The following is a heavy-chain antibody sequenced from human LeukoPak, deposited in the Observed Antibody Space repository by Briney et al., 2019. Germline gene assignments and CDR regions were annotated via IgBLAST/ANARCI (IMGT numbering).Heavy chain of an antibody. Sequence: PSETLSLTCAVYGGSFSGYYWSWIRQPPGKGLEWIGEINHSGSTYYNPSLKSRVTISVDTSKNQFSLKLSSVTAADTAVYYCARVSIAAAGTVYYFDYWGQGTLVTVSS. CDR3: ARVSIAAAGTVYYFDY. CDR1: GGSFSGYY. CDR2: INHSGST. D-gene: IGHD6-13*01. J-gene: IGHJ4*02. V-gene: IGHV4-34*01.